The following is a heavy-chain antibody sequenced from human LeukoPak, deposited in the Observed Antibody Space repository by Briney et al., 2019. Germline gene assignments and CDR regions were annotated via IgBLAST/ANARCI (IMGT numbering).Heavy chain of an antibody. V-gene: IGHV3-23*01. D-gene: IGHD3-3*01. CDR1: GFTFSSYA. CDR2: ISGSGGST. Sequence: GGSLRLSCAASGFTFSSYAMTWVRRAPGKGLEWVSAISGSGGSTYYADSVKGRFTISRDNSKNTLYLQMNSLRAEDTAVYYCARDRGVYYDFWSGWFDYWGQGTLVTVSS. CDR3: ARDRGVYYDFWSGWFDY. J-gene: IGHJ4*02.